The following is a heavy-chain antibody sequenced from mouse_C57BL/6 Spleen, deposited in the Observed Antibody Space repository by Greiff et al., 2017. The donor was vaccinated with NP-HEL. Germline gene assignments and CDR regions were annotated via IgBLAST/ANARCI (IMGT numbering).Heavy chain of an antibody. D-gene: IGHD1-1*01. Sequence: VQLQQSGAELVKPGASVKLSCTASGFNIKDYYMHWVKQRTEQGLEWIGRIDPEDGETKYAPKFPGKATIPADTSSNTAYLQLSSLTSEDTAVYYCARSDGSSGTDFDYWGQGTTLTVSS. CDR3: ARSDGSSGTDFDY. V-gene: IGHV14-2*01. CDR2: IDPEDGET. CDR1: GFNIKDYY. J-gene: IGHJ2*01.